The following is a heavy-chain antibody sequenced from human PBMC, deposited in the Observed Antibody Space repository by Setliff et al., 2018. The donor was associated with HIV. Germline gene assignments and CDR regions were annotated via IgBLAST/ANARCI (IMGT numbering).Heavy chain of an antibody. CDR3: AGHPVTSGWLSLNWFDP. D-gene: IGHD6-19*01. Sequence: SETLSLTCSVSGGSIHTSSYYWAWVRQPPGNELEWIGSIYHDGTTHYRSSLRSRAAISIDTSKSQISLKVRSVTAADTAVYFCAGHPVTSGWLSLNWFDPWGQGILVTVSS. CDR1: GGSIHTSSYY. J-gene: IGHJ5*01. V-gene: IGHV4-39*07. CDR2: IYHDGTT.